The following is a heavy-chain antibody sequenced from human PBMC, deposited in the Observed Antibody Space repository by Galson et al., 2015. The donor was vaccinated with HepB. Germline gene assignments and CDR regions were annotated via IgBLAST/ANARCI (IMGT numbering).Heavy chain of an antibody. D-gene: IGHD3-3*01. CDR2: ISGSGGST. J-gene: IGHJ4*02. V-gene: IGHV3-23*01. Sequence: SLRLSCAASGFTFRSYAMSWVRQAPGQGLEWVSGISGSGGSTYYAHSVKGRFTISRDNSKNTLYLQMNSLRAEDTAVYYCAKRDSNFVVGSFDYWGQGTLVTVSS. CDR3: AKRDSNFVVGSFDY. CDR1: GFTFRSYA.